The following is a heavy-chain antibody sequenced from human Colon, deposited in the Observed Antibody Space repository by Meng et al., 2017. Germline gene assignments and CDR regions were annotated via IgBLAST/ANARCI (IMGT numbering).Heavy chain of an antibody. J-gene: IGHJ4*02. Sequence: QVQLVDVGGGLVRPGGSMRLSWSASVFVFSDFYMTWIRQAPVKGLEWFSYSGGGGSIVYYADSVKGRITISRDNAKNSLYLQMNSLRAEDAAVYYCARGRYRSTHWCQGTLVTVSS. V-gene: IGHV3-11*01. CDR2: SGGGGSIV. D-gene: IGHD2-2*02. CDR1: VFVFSDFY. CDR3: ARGRYRSTH.